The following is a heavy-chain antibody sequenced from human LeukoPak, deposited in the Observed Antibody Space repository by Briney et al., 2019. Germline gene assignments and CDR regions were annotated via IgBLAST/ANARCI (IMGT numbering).Heavy chain of an antibody. CDR1: GGSISSYY. Sequence: PSETLSLTCTVSGGSISSYYWSWNRQPPGKGQEWIGHIFYSGSTKYNPSLKSRVTISVDTSKNQFSLKLSSVTAADTAVYYCARRSSSLFYFDYWGQGTLVTVSS. V-gene: IGHV4-59*08. CDR2: IFYSGST. J-gene: IGHJ4*02. D-gene: IGHD6-19*01. CDR3: ARRSSSLFYFDY.